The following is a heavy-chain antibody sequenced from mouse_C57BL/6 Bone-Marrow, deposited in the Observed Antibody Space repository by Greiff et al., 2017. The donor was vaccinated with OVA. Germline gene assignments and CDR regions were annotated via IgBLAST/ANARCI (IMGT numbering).Heavy chain of an antibody. CDR2: IDPSDSET. CDR3: ASHDGYNYAMDY. J-gene: IGHJ4*01. Sequence: VKLQQPGAELVRPGSSVKLSCKASGYTFTSYWMHWVKQRPIQGLEWIGNIDPSDSETHYNQKFKDKATLTVDKSSSTAYMQLSSLTSEDSAVYYCASHDGYNYAMDYWGQGTSVTVSS. CDR1: GYTFTSYW. V-gene: IGHV1-52*01. D-gene: IGHD2-3*01.